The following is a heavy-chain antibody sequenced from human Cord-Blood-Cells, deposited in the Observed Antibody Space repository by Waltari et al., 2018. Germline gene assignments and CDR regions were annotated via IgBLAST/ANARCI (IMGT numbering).Heavy chain of an antibody. CDR2: TYYRSKWFN. J-gene: IGHJ5*02. V-gene: IGHV6-1*01. CDR3: ATDDPRGYSSGWSNWFDP. Sequence: QVQLQQSGPGLVKPSQTLSLTCAISGDSVSSNSAAWNWIRQSPSRGLEWLGRTYYRSKWFNDYAVAVKSRITNNPHTSKNQFALQLNSVTPDETAVDYCATDDPRGYSSGWSNWFDPWRQGTRVTVSS. D-gene: IGHD5-18*01. CDR1: GDSVSSNSAA.